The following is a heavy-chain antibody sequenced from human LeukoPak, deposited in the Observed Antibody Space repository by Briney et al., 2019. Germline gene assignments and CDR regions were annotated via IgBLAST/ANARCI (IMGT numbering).Heavy chain of an antibody. CDR3: ARRAVSSGYLDYYFDY. J-gene: IGHJ4*02. CDR2: IYPGDSDT. Sequence: GESLKISCKGSGYSFTSYWIGWVRQMPGKGLEWMGIIYPGDSDTRYSPSFQGQVTISADKSISTAYLQWSSLKASDTAMYYCARRAVSSGYLDYYFDYWGQGTLVTVSS. V-gene: IGHV5-51*01. D-gene: IGHD3-22*01. CDR1: GYSFTSYW.